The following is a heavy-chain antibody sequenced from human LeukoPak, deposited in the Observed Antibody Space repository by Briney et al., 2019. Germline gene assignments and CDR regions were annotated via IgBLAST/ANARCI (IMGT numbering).Heavy chain of an antibody. J-gene: IGHJ3*02. D-gene: IGHD3-3*01. V-gene: IGHV4-61*01. Sequence: PSETLSLTCTVSGGSVSSGSYYWSWIRQPPGKGLEWIGYIYYSGSTNYNPSLKSRVTISVDASKNQSSLKLSAVTAADTAVYYCASLEYDFWSGYPKSEAFDIWGQGTMVTVSS. CDR1: GGSVSSGSYY. CDR3: ASLEYDFWSGYPKSEAFDI. CDR2: IYYSGST.